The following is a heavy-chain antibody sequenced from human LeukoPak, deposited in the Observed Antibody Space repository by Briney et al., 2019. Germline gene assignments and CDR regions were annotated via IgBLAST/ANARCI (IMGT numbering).Heavy chain of an antibody. CDR3: AKEQSHAPAITIFGVVITSNWYFDL. CDR1: GFTFSSYS. CDR2: ISSSSSYI. Sequence: GGSLRLSCAASGFTFSSYSMNWVRQAPGKGLEWVSSISSSSSYIYYADSVKGRFTISRDNAKNSLYLQMNSLRAEDTAVYYCAKEQSHAPAITIFGVVITSNWYFDLWGRGTLVTVSS. J-gene: IGHJ2*01. D-gene: IGHD3-3*01. V-gene: IGHV3-21*01.